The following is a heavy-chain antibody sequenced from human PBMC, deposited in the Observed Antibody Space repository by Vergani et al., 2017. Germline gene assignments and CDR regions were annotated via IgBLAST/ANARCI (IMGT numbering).Heavy chain of an antibody. CDR3: ARDPGDGFLEWLH. V-gene: IGHV3-9*01. CDR1: GITFWKFG. CDR2: ISWNSGAV. D-gene: IGHD3-3*01. Sequence: EVDLVESGGGLAQPGGSLRLSCEASGITFWKFGMHWVRQGPGKGLEWVSGISWNSGAVDYADSVRGRFTISRDNSKNTLYLQMNSLRAEDTAVYYCARDPGDGFLEWLHWGQGTLVTVSS. J-gene: IGHJ4*02.